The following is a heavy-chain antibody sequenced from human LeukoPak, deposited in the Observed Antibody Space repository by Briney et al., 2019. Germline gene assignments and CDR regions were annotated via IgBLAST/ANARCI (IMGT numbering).Heavy chain of an antibody. CDR1: GGSISSSNW. CDR3: ARVGITMIVVAIDY. CDR2: IYHSGST. D-gene: IGHD3-22*01. Sequence: SETLSLTCAVSGGSISSSNWWSWVRQPPGKGLEWIGEIYHSGSTNYNPSLKSRVTISVDTSKNQFSLKLSSVTAADTAVYYCARVGITMIVVAIDYWGQGTLVTVSS. V-gene: IGHV4-4*02. J-gene: IGHJ4*02.